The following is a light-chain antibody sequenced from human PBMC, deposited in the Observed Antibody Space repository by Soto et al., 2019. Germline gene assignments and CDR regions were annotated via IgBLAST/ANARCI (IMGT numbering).Light chain of an antibody. J-gene: IGKJ2*01. Sequence: EIVLTQSPATLSLSPGERATLSRRASQSVSSSLGWYQQIPGQAPRLLIYDASNRATGIPARFSGSGSGTDFTLTISSLEPEDFAVYYCQQRSNWPRTFGQGTKLEIK. CDR1: QSVSSS. CDR3: QQRSNWPRT. CDR2: DAS. V-gene: IGKV3-11*01.